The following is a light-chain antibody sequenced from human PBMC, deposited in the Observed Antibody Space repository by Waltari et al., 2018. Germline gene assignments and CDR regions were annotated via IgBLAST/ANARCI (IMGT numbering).Light chain of an antibody. Sequence: QSALTQPASVSGSPGQSIAISCTGSSSNIGAYNYVSWYQHHPGKAPRLIIYEVSNRPSGVANRFSGSKSANTASLTISGLQAEDEADYYCSSYTGSNTLGVFGGGTKLTVL. J-gene: IGLJ3*02. CDR1: SSNIGAYNY. V-gene: IGLV2-14*01. CDR3: SSYTGSNTLGV. CDR2: EVS.